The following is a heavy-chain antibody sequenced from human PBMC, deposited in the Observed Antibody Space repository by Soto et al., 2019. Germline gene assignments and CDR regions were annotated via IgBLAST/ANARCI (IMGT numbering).Heavy chain of an antibody. Sequence: GGSLRLSCAGSGFTFSNYAMSWVRQAPGKGLAWVSAISGSGGSTYYADSVKGRFTISRDNSKNTLYLQMNSLRAEDTALYFCAKVPVGATGRFDYWGQGTLVTVSS. CDR1: GFTFSNYA. J-gene: IGHJ4*02. V-gene: IGHV3-23*01. CDR3: AKVPVGATGRFDY. CDR2: ISGSGGST. D-gene: IGHD1-26*01.